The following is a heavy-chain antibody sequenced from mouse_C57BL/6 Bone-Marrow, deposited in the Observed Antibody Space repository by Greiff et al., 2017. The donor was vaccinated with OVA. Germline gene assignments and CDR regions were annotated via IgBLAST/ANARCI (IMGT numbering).Heavy chain of an antibody. CDR3: ARGLAFAY. CDR2: IDPNSGGT. J-gene: IGHJ3*01. Sequence: QVQLQQPGAELVQPGASVKLSCKASGYTFTSSWMHWLKQRPGRGLEWIGRIDPNSGGTKYNEKFKSKATLTVDTTSSTAYMQLSSLTSEDAAVYYCARGLAFAYWGQGTLVTISA. V-gene: IGHV1-72*01. D-gene: IGHD2-2*01. CDR1: GYTFTSSW.